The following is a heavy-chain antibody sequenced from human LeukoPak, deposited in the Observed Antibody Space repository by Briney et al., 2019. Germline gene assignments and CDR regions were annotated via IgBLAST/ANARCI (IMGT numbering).Heavy chain of an antibody. Sequence: PSETLSLTCAVYGGSFSGYYWSWIRQPPGKGLEWIGEINHSGSTNYNPSLKSRVTISVDTSKNQFSLKLSSVTAADTAVYYCARHGVYYYDSSGYYRVFDYWGQGTLVTVSS. D-gene: IGHD3-22*01. CDR2: INHSGST. V-gene: IGHV4-34*01. CDR1: GGSFSGYY. CDR3: ARHGVYYYDSSGYYRVFDY. J-gene: IGHJ4*02.